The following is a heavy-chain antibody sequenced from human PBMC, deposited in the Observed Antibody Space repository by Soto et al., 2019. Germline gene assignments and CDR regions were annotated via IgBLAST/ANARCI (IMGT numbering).Heavy chain of an antibody. CDR3: ARDFKIAARSRSDPNWFDP. J-gene: IGHJ5*02. V-gene: IGHV1-3*01. Sequence: ASVKVSCKASGYTFTSYAMHWVRQAPGQRLEWMGWINAGNGNTKYSQKFQGRVTITRDTSASTAYMELSSLRSEDTAVYYCARDFKIAARSRSDPNWFDPWGQGTLVTVSS. D-gene: IGHD6-6*01. CDR2: INAGNGNT. CDR1: GYTFTSYA.